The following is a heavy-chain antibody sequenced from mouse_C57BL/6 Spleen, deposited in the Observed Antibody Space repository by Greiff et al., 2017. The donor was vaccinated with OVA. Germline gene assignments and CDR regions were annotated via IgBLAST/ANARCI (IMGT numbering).Heavy chain of an antibody. J-gene: IGHJ2*01. CDR1: GYTFTDYY. V-gene: IGHV1-26*01. CDR3: ARSDDGYPFDY. Sequence: VQLQQSGPELVKPGASVKISCKASGYTFTDYYMNWVKQSHGKSLEWIGDIYPGSGSTNYNEKFKSKATLTVDTSSSTAYMQLSSLTSEDSAVYYCARSDDGYPFDYWGQGTTLTVSS. CDR2: IYPGSGST. D-gene: IGHD2-3*01.